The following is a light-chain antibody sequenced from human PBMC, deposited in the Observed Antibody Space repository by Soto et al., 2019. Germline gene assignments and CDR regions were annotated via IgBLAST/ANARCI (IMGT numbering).Light chain of an antibody. V-gene: IGKV3D-15*01. CDR3: QQYKNWPPIT. Sequence: EIVMTQSPATLSVSPGERATLSCRASQSFSSNLAWYQQKPGQAPRLLIYGASSRATGIPDRFSGSGSGTDFTLTISRLQSEDFAVYYCQQYKNWPPITFGGGTKVDIK. CDR2: GAS. J-gene: IGKJ4*01. CDR1: QSFSSN.